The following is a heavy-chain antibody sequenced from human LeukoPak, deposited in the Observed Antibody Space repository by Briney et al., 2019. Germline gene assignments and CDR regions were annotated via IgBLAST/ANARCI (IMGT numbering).Heavy chain of an antibody. J-gene: IGHJ4*02. CDR1: GFTFSSYG. CDR2: IWYDGSKK. Sequence: GRSLRLSCAASGFTFSSYGMHWVGQAPGKGLEGVAVIWYDGSKKYYADSVKGRFTISRDNSKNPLYLQMNSLRAEDTAVYYCAREGSSGRTSDYWGQGTLVTVSS. D-gene: IGHD3-22*01. V-gene: IGHV3-33*01. CDR3: AREGSSGRTSDY.